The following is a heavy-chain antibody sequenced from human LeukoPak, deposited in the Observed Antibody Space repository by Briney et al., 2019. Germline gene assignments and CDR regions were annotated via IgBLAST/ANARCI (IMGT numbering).Heavy chain of an antibody. CDR1: GFTFSSYS. CDR3: ARWGYTVVRGFDY. CDR2: ISSSGSTI. D-gene: IGHD4-23*01. Sequence: PGGSLRLSCAASGFTFSSYSMNWVRQAPGKGLEWVSYISSSGSTIYYADSVKGRFTISRDNAKNSLYLQMNSLRAEDTAVYYCARWGYTVVRGFDYWGQGTLVTVSS. V-gene: IGHV3-48*04. J-gene: IGHJ4*02.